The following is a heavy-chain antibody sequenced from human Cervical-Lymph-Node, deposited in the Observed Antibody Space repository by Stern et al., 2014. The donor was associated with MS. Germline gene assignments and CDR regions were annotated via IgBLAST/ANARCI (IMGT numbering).Heavy chain of an antibody. V-gene: IGHV5-51*01. CDR3: GRKRYFDY. CDR1: GYTFTSYW. Sequence: VQLVQSGPEVKRPGESLKISCQASGYTFTSYWIGWVRQMPGKGLEWIAIIFPGGSDIRYSPSFQGHVTISADKSSRTAYLQWNNLKAPETAKYYCGRKRYFDYWGQGTLGTVSS. J-gene: IGHJ4*02. CDR2: IFPGGSDI.